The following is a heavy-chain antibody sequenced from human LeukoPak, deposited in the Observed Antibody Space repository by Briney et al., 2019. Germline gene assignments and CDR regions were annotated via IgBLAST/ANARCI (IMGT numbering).Heavy chain of an antibody. CDR3: ARAAPVLVVFLIDY. J-gene: IGHJ4*02. V-gene: IGHV1-46*01. D-gene: IGHD2-8*02. Sequence: ASVKASCKASAYTFTSYYMHWVRQAPGQGLEWMGIINPSGGSTSYAQKFQGRVTMTRDTSMSTVYMELSSLRSEDTAVYYCARAAPVLVVFLIDYWGQGTLVTVSS. CDR2: INPSGGST. CDR1: AYTFTSYY.